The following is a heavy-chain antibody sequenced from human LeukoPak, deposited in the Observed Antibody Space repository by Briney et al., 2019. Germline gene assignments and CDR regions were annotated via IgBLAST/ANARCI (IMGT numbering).Heavy chain of an antibody. Sequence: SQTLSLTCAISGDSVSSNSAAWNWIRQSPSRGLEWLGRTYYRSKWYHDYAVSVKSRITINPDTSKNQFSLQLNSVTPEDTAVYYCARDRVRGVISHYYYYYGMDVWGQGTTVTVSS. CDR3: ARDRVRGVISHYYYYYGMDV. CDR2: TYYRSKWYH. J-gene: IGHJ6*02. CDR1: GDSVSSNSAA. D-gene: IGHD3-10*01. V-gene: IGHV6-1*01.